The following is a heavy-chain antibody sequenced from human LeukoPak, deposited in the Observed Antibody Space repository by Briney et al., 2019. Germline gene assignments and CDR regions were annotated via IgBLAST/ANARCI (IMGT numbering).Heavy chain of an antibody. V-gene: IGHV4-39*01. Sequence: SETLSLTCTVSGGSISSSSYYWGWIRQPPGKGLEWIGSIYYSGSTYYNPSLKSRVTISVDTSKNQFSLKLSSVTAADTAVYYCARRTLGFEYWGQGTLVTVSS. CDR3: ARRTLGFEY. D-gene: IGHD1-14*01. CDR2: IYYSGST. CDR1: GGSISSSSYY. J-gene: IGHJ4*02.